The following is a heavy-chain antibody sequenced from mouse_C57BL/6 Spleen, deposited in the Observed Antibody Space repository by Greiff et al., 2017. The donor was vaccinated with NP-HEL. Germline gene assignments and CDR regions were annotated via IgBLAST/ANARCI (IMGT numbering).Heavy chain of an antibody. Sequence: EVQLQQSGAELVRPGASVKLSCTASGFNIKDDYMHWVKQRPEQGLEWIGWIDPENGDTEYASKFQGKATITADTSSNTAYMQLSSLTSEDTAVYYCTTGLRYHGPFAYWGQGTLVTVSA. J-gene: IGHJ3*01. CDR2: IDPENGDT. V-gene: IGHV14-4*01. CDR3: TTGLRYHGPFAY. CDR1: GFNIKDDY. D-gene: IGHD1-1*01.